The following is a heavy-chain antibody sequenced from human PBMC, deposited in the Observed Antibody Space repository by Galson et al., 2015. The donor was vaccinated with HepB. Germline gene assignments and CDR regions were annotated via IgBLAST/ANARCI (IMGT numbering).Heavy chain of an antibody. CDR2: INAGNGNT. D-gene: IGHD5-18*01. CDR1: GYTFTIYA. CDR3: ARGAGSGYSYGYKDY. J-gene: IGHJ4*02. V-gene: IGHV1-3*01. Sequence: SVKVSCKASGYTFTIYAINWVRQAPGQGLEWMGWINAGNGNTNYSQKFQGRVTITRDTSATTAYMELSSLRSEDTAVYYCARGAGSGYSYGYKDYWGQGTLVTVSS.